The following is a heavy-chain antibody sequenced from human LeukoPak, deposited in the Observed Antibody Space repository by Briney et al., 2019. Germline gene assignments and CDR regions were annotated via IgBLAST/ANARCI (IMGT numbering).Heavy chain of an antibody. J-gene: IGHJ5*02. CDR2: IIPICGKA. D-gene: IGHD2-2*02. CDR1: RGTFSSYA. V-gene: IGHV1-69*13. CDR3: GRVAGGRYCSSTSCYMRGWFDP. Sequence: PAASVKVSCKASRGTFSSYAISWVRQAPGQGLEWMGGIIPICGKANYAQKFQGRVTITADESTSTAYMEVSSLRSEDTAVYYCGRVAGGRYCSSTSCYMRGWFDPWGQGTLVTVSS.